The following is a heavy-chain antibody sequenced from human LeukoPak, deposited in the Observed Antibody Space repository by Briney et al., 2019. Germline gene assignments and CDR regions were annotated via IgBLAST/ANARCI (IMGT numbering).Heavy chain of an antibody. Sequence: WETLSLTCTVSGGSISSSSYYWGWLRPPPGKGLEWLGSIYYSGSTYYTPSLKSRVTISVDTSKNQFSLKLSSVTAADTAVYYCATLTGDIVYWGQGTLVTVSS. V-gene: IGHV4-39*01. D-gene: IGHD7-27*01. CDR3: ATLTGDIVY. CDR1: GGSISSSSYY. J-gene: IGHJ4*02. CDR2: IYYSGST.